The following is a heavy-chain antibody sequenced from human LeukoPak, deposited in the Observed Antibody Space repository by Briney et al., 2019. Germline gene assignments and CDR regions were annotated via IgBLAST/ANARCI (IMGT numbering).Heavy chain of an antibody. D-gene: IGHD4-23*01. CDR1: GFTFSSYA. V-gene: IGHV3-30*04. CDR2: ISYDGSNK. CDR3: AIALWRTVVTAFGY. Sequence: GGSLRLSCAASGFTFSSYAMHWVRQAPGKGLEWVAVISYDGSNKYYADSVKGRFTISRDNAKNSLYLQMNSLRAEDTAVYYCAIALWRTVVTAFGYWGQGTLVTVSS. J-gene: IGHJ4*02.